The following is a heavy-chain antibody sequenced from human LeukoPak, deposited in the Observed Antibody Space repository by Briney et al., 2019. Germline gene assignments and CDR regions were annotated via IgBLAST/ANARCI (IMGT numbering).Heavy chain of an antibody. J-gene: IGHJ4*02. Sequence: GASVKVSCKASGGTFSSYAISWVRQAPGQGLEWMGGIIPIFGTANYAQKFQGRVTITADESTSTAYMELSSLRSEDTAVYYCATASDPTTIGSYYYWGQGTLVTVSS. CDR2: IIPIFGTA. V-gene: IGHV1-69*13. D-gene: IGHD1-26*01. CDR1: GGTFSSYA. CDR3: ATASDPTTIGSYYY.